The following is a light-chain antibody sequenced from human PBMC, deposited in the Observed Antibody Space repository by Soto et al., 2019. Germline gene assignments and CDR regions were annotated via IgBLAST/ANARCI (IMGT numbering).Light chain of an antibody. V-gene: IGKV4-1*01. J-gene: IGKJ2*01. CDR3: QQYYTTPYN. CDR1: QSVFYSSDNRNN. CDR2: GAS. Sequence: DIVMTQSPDYLAVSLGERATIHCQSSQSVFYSSDNRNNLTWYQQKPGQPPKLLIYGASIRESGVPDRFSGSGSGTDFTLAISSLQAEDVAVYYCQQYYTTPYNFGEGTK.